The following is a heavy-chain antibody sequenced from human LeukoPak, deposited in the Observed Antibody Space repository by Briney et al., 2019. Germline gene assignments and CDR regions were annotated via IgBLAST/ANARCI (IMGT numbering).Heavy chain of an antibody. J-gene: IGHJ4*02. CDR2: INTNTGNP. CDR1: GYTFTSYA. V-gene: IGHV7-4-1*02. D-gene: IGHD6-13*01. Sequence: ASVKVSCKASGYTFTSYAMNWVRQAPGQGLEWMGWINTNTGNPTYAQGFTGRFVFSLDTSVSTAYLQISSLKAEDTAVYYCARGVAAAGTIYSDYWGQGTLVTVSS. CDR3: ARGVAAAGTIYSDY.